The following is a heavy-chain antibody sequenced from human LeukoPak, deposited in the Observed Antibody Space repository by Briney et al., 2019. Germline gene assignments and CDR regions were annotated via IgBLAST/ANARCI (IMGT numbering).Heavy chain of an antibody. CDR3: ARDWGSGPLGVDY. CDR1: GFTFSSYW. CDR2: IKQDGSEK. Sequence: GGSLRLSCAASGFTFSSYWMSWVRQAPGKGLEWVANIKQDGSEKYYVDSVKGRFTISRDNAKNSLYLQMNSLRAEDTAVYYCARDWGSGPLGVDYWGQGTLVTVSS. D-gene: IGHD3-16*01. J-gene: IGHJ4*02. V-gene: IGHV3-7*01.